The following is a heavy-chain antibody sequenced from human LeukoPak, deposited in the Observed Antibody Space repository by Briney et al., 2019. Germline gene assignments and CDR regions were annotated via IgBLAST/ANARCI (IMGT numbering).Heavy chain of an antibody. CDR3: AKEEVDPGIAAAGTRVYFDY. D-gene: IGHD6-13*01. CDR1: GFTFSSYA. Sequence: GGSLRLSCAASGFTFSSYAMSWVRQAPGKGLEWVSAISGSGGSTYYADSVKGRFTISRDNSKNTLYLQMNSLRAEDTAVYYCAKEEVDPGIAAAGTRVYFDYWGQGTLVTVSS. V-gene: IGHV3-23*01. CDR2: ISGSGGST. J-gene: IGHJ4*02.